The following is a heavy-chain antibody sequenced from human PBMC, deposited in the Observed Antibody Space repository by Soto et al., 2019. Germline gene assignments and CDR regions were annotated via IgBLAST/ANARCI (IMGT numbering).Heavy chain of an antibody. CDR2: IIPIFGTA. J-gene: IGHJ4*02. V-gene: IGHV1-69*06. Sequence: GASVKFSCKASGGTFSSYAISWVRQAPGQGLEWMGGIIPIFGTANYAQKFQGRVTITADKSTSTAYMELSSLRSEDTAVYYCARLELRGYFDYWGQGTLVTVSS. CDR3: ARLELRGYFDY. CDR1: GGTFSSYA. D-gene: IGHD1-7*01.